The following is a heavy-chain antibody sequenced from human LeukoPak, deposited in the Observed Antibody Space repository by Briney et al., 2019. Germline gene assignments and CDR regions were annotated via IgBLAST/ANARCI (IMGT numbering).Heavy chain of an antibody. D-gene: IGHD5-18*01. J-gene: IGHJ4*02. CDR3: ARAVDTARFDY. Sequence: SVKVSFKSSGGTFSSYAISWVRQPPGQGREWMGGIIPIFGTANYAQKFQGRVTITADESTSTAYMELSSLRSEDTAVYYCARAVDTARFDYWGQGTLVTVSS. CDR1: GGTFSSYA. CDR2: IIPIFGTA. V-gene: IGHV1-69*13.